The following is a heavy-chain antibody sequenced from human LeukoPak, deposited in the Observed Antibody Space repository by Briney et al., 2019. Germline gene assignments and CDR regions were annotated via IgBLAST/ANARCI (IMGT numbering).Heavy chain of an antibody. V-gene: IGHV4-59*01. CDR2: IYDSGKT. J-gene: IGHJ4*03. Sequence: SSETLSLTCTVSGDSISSYYWSWIRQPPGKGLEWIGYIYDSGKTNYNASLISRVTISVDTSKNQFSLKLTSVTPADTAVYYCARGGGTLDYWGQGTTVTVSS. CDR3: ARGGGTLDY. CDR1: GDSISSYY. D-gene: IGHD3-16*01.